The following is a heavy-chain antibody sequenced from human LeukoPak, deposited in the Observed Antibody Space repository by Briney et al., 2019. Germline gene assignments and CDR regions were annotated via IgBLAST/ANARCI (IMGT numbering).Heavy chain of an antibody. V-gene: IGHV6-1*01. Sequence: SQTLSLTCALSGDSVSSNSAAWHWIRQSPSRGLEWLGRTYYRPKWYNDYAVSVKDRITISADTSKNQFSLRLNSVTPEDTAVYYCARSISGLGDWGQGTLVTVSS. CDR2: TYYRPKWYN. J-gene: IGHJ4*02. D-gene: IGHD3-16*01. CDR1: GDSVSSNSAA. CDR3: ARSISGLGD.